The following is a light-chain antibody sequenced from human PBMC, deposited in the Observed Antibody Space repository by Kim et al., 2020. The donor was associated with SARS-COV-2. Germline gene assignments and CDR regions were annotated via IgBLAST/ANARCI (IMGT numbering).Light chain of an antibody. Sequence: GDTVTLTYASSTGAVTSGYYPNWFQQKPGQAPLTLIYGTTNKHSWTPARFSGSLLGDKAALTISGVQPEDEAEYYCLLLYTSTWVFGGGTKLTVL. V-gene: IGLV7-43*01. CDR1: TGAVTSGYY. J-gene: IGLJ3*02. CDR3: LLLYTSTWV. CDR2: GTT.